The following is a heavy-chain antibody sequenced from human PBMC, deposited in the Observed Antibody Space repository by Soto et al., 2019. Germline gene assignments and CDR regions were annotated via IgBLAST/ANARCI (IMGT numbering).Heavy chain of an antibody. V-gene: IGHV3-48*01. Sequence: GGSLRLSCAASGFTFSSYSMNWVRQAPGKGLEWVSYISSSSSTIYYADSVKGRFTISSDNAKNSLYLQMNSLRAEYTAVYYCARDYSSYGPFDYWGRGTLVTVSS. CDR1: GFTFSSYS. CDR2: ISSSSSTI. CDR3: ARDYSSYGPFDY. D-gene: IGHD5-18*01. J-gene: IGHJ4*02.